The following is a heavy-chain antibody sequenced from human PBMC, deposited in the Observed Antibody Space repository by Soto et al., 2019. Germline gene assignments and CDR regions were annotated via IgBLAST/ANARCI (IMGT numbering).Heavy chain of an antibody. V-gene: IGHV3-30*04. J-gene: IGHJ5*02. CDR1: GFTFSSYA. D-gene: IGHD3-10*01. Sequence: QVQLVESVGGVVQPGTSLRLSCAASGFTFSSYAMHWVRQAPGKGLEWVAGISYDGRNVYYADYVKGRFTISRDNSKNTVYLQMNSLRAEDTAVYYCAREGVAELLCGWFDPWGQGTLVTVAT. CDR3: AREGVAELLCGWFDP. CDR2: ISYDGRNV.